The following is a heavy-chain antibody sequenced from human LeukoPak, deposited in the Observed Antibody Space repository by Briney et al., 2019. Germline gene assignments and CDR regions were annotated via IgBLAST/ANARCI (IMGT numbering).Heavy chain of an antibody. Sequence: SETLSLTCTVSGGSISSYYWSWIRQPAGKGLEWIGRIYTSGSTNYNPPLKSRVTMSVDTSKNQFSLKLSSVTAADTAVYYCARDGIVVVPAAMGYYYYYYMDVWGKGTTVTVSS. CDR1: GGSISSYY. CDR3: ARDGIVVVPAAMGYYYYYYMDV. D-gene: IGHD2-2*01. CDR2: IYTSGST. J-gene: IGHJ6*03. V-gene: IGHV4-4*07.